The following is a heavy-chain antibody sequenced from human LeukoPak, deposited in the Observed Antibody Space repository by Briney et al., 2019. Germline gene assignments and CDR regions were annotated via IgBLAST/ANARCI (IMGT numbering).Heavy chain of an antibody. CDR2: IWYDGSND. Sequence: GGSLRLSRAASGFTFSGYGMRWVRQAPGKGLEWVAVIWYDGSNDDYADSVKGRFTISRDNSKSTLYLQMNSLRAEDTAIYYCARSIPRYDGSAYYPDYWGQGILVTVSS. CDR1: GFTFSGYG. J-gene: IGHJ4*02. CDR3: ARSIPRYDGSAYYPDY. V-gene: IGHV3-33*01. D-gene: IGHD3-22*01.